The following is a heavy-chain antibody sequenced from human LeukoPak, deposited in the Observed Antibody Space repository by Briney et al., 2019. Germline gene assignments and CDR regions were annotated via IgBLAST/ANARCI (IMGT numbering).Heavy chain of an antibody. CDR3: ARGDSSGYYSQWYFDY. CDR2: INPNSGGT. CDR1: EYTFTGYY. V-gene: IGHV1-2*02. D-gene: IGHD3-22*01. Sequence: ASVKVSCKASEYTFTGYYMHWVRQAPGQGLEWMGWINPNSGGTNYAQKFQGRVTMTRDTSISTAYMELSRLRSDDTAVYYCARGDSSGYYSQWYFDYWGQGTLVTVSS. J-gene: IGHJ4*02.